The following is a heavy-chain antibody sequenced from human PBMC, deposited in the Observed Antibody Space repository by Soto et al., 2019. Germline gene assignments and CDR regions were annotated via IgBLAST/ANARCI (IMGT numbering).Heavy chain of an antibody. CDR2: IYYSGST. Sequence: PSETLYLTCTVSGDSISTSGYYWGWVRHPPGKGLEWVGTIYYSGSTYYNPSLKSRLTISIHTSENQFSLKLTSVTAADTAVYYCARLGGVVAGSDFDYCGQGTLVTVSS. J-gene: IGHJ4*02. CDR3: ARLGGVVAGSDFDY. D-gene: IGHD6-19*01. CDR1: GDSISTSGYY. V-gene: IGHV4-39*01.